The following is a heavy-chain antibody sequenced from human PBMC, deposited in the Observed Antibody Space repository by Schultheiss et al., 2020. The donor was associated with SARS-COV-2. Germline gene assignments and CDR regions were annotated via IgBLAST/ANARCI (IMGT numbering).Heavy chain of an antibody. V-gene: IGHV3-23*01. CDR3: ARPNYDFWSGYQWYYFDY. CDR2: ISGSGGST. Sequence: GESLKISCVASGFRFSNYGIHWVRQAPGKGLEWVSAISGSGGSTYYADSVKGRFTISRDNSKNTLYLQMNSLRAEDTAVYYCARPNYDFWSGYQWYYFDYWGQGTLVTVSS. J-gene: IGHJ4*02. CDR1: GFRFSNYG. D-gene: IGHD3-3*01.